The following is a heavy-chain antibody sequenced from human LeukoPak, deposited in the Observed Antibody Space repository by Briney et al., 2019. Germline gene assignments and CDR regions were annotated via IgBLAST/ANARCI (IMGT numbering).Heavy chain of an antibody. V-gene: IGHV4-39*07. CDR3: ARSYGYFDP. CDR2: FYYNGGT. Sequence: SETLSLTCTVSGGSITSNFYYWGWIRQPPGKGLEWIGSFYYNGGTYYNPSLESRVTISEDTSKNQFSLKLSSVTAADTAVYYCARSYGYFDPWGQGTLVTVSS. CDR1: GGSITSNFYY. J-gene: IGHJ5*02. D-gene: IGHD5-24*01.